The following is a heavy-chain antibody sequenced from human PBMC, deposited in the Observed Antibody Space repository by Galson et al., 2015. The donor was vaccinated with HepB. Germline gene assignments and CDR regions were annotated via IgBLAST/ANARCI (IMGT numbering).Heavy chain of an antibody. D-gene: IGHD4-11*01. CDR2: INGDGTTT. V-gene: IGHV3-74*01. J-gene: IGHJ4*02. CDR3: ASGTVTPLDY. CDR1: GFTFSTYW. Sequence: SLRLSCAASGFTFSTYWVHWVRQAPGKGLVWVSRINGDGTTTDYADSVRGRFTISRDNAKKTVYLQMNSVRAEDTAVYYCASGTVTPLDYWGQGTLVTVSS.